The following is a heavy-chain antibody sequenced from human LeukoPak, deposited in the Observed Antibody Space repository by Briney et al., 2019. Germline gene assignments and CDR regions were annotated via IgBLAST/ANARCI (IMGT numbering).Heavy chain of an antibody. Sequence: PGASVKVSCKASGYTFTSYGISWVRQAPGQGLEWMGWISAYNGNTNYAQKLQGRVTMTTDTSTSTAYMELRSLRSDDTAVYYCARAIYSGYDSVWFDPWGQGTLVTVSS. D-gene: IGHD5-12*01. CDR2: ISAYNGNT. CDR3: ARAIYSGYDSVWFDP. CDR1: GYTFTSYG. V-gene: IGHV1-18*01. J-gene: IGHJ5*02.